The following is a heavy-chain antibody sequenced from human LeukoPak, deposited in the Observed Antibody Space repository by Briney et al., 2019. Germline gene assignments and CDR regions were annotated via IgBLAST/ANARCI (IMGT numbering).Heavy chain of an antibody. CDR1: GFTFNIYT. CDR3: AKDYGDYNFDY. J-gene: IGHJ4*02. V-gene: IGHV3-48*01. CDR2: ISSSSSTK. D-gene: IGHD4-17*01. Sequence: GGSLRLSCAASGFTFNIYTMNWVRQAPGKGLEWVAYISSSSSTKYYADSVKGRFTISRDNSKNTLYLQMNSLRVEDTAVYYCAKDYGDYNFDYWGQGTLVTVSS.